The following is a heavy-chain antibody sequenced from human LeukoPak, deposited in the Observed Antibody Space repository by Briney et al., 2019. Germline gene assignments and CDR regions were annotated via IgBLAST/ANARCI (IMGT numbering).Heavy chain of an antibody. CDR1: GYTFTSYY. Sequence: ASVKVSCKASGYTFTSYYMHWVRQAPGQGLEWMGIINPSGGSTSYAQKFQGRVTMTRDTSTSTVYMELSRLRSDDTAVYYCARDFLEYYYGSGSYMDVWGKGTTVTVSS. V-gene: IGHV1-46*01. J-gene: IGHJ6*03. CDR2: INPSGGST. CDR3: ARDFLEYYYGSGSYMDV. D-gene: IGHD3-10*01.